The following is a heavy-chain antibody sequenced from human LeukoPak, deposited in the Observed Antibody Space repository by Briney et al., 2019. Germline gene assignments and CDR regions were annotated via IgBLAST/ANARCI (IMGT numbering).Heavy chain of an antibody. J-gene: IGHJ4*02. D-gene: IGHD6-13*01. V-gene: IGHV3-23*01. CDR2: ISGSGGNT. Sequence: GGSLRLSRAASGFTFSSFAMSWVRQAPGKGLDWVSVISGSGGNTYYADSVKGRFTISRDNSKNTLYLQMNSLRAEDTAVYYCAKGRARIAAASDYWGQGTLVTVSS. CDR3: AKGRARIAAASDY. CDR1: GFTFSSFA.